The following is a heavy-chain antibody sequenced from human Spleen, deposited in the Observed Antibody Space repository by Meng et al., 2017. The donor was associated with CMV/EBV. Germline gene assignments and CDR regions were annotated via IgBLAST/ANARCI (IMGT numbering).Heavy chain of an antibody. J-gene: IGHJ4*02. Sequence: SETLSLTCSVFGDSMNNRFYFWGWVRQPPGKGLEWIATIHFSGSTYYNPSLKSRVAISIDTSKNQFSLRLNSVTATDTAVYYCARRGNGGNSDPFDYWGQGTLVTVSS. CDR2: IHFSGST. CDR1: GDSMNNRFYF. D-gene: IGHD4-23*01. V-gene: IGHV4-39*01. CDR3: ARRGNGGNSDPFDY.